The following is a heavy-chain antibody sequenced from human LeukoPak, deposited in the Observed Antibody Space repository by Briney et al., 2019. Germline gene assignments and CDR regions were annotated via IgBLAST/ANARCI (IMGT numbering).Heavy chain of an antibody. CDR2: ISKTGDGT. CDR3: AKDVAQGYTFGSIEQDY. CDR1: GVAFSNYA. Sequence: GGSLRLSCAASGVAFSNYAMSWVRQAPGMGLEWVAAISKTGDGTYYAGSMKGRFTISRDNAKNMLYLQIHSLRAEDTAIYYGAKDVAQGYTFGSIEQDYWGQGTLVTLSS. J-gene: IGHJ4*02. D-gene: IGHD5-18*01. V-gene: IGHV3-23*01.